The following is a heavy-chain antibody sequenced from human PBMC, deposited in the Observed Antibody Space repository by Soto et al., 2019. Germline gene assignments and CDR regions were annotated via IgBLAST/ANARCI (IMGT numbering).Heavy chain of an antibody. Sequence: GQLLESGGGMVQPGGSLRLSCAASGFTFSSFAMNWVRLPQGRGLEWVAAVTSSDSSTHYADSVKGRFTISRDNSKNTLYLQMNSLRADDTAVYYCAKGGAVLLDPFDVWGQGTMVTVSS. D-gene: IGHD1-26*01. CDR3: AKGGAVLLDPFDV. V-gene: IGHV3-23*01. CDR1: GFTFSSFA. J-gene: IGHJ3*01. CDR2: VTSSDSST.